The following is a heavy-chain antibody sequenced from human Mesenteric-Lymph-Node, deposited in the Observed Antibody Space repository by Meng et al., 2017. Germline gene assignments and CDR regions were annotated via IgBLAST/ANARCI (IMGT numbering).Heavy chain of an antibody. CDR3: AREHSNYYDSSGLDY. CDR1: GYSFTGYY. CDR2: INPNSGGT. J-gene: IGHJ4*02. Sequence: ASVKVSCKASGYSFTGYYMHWVRQAPGQGLEWMGWINPNSGGTNYAQKFQGRVTMTRDTSISTAYMELSSLRSEDTAVYYCAREHSNYYDSSGLDYWGQGTLVTVSS. D-gene: IGHD3-22*01. V-gene: IGHV1-2*02.